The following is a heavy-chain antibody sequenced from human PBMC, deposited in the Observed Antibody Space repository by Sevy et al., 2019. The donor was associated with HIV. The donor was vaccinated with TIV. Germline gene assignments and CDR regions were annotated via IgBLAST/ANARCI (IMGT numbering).Heavy chain of an antibody. CDR1: GYTFTGYY. V-gene: IGHV1-2*02. CDR2: INPNSGGT. J-gene: IGHJ4*02. D-gene: IGHD3-16*01. Sequence: ASVKVSCKASGYTFTGYYMHWVRQAPGQGLEWMGCINPNSGGTNYAQKFQGRVTMTRDTSISTAYMELSRLRSDETAVYYCAKVGGARFGSSHFDYWGQGTLVTVSS. CDR3: AKVGGARFGSSHFDY.